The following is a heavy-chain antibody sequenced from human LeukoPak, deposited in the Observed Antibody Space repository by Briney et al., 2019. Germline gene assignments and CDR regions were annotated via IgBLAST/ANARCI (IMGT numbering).Heavy chain of an antibody. CDR3: AKGPDRSGLYSLDY. J-gene: IGHJ4*02. V-gene: IGHV3-30*18. CDR2: ISYDGRNK. Sequence: GGSLRLSCAASGFTFRSYGMHRVRQAPGQGLEWVAVISYDGRNKLYADSVKGRFTISRDNPKNTVYLQMNSLRSEDTAVYYCAKGPDRSGLYSLDYWGQGTLVTVSS. D-gene: IGHD3-22*01. CDR1: GFTFRSYG.